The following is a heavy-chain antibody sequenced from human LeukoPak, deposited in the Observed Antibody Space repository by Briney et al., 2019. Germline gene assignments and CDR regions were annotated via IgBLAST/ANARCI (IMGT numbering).Heavy chain of an antibody. V-gene: IGHV4-59*01. CDR2: IYYSRST. D-gene: IGHD2-2*01. CDR1: GGSISSYY. CDR3: ARYTSSTSHYYYYMDV. Sequence: ASETLSLTCTVSGGSISSYYWSWIRQPPGKGLEWIGYIYYSRSTNYNPSLKSRVTISVDTSKNQFSLKLSSVTAADTAVYYCARYTSSTSHYYYYMDVWGKGTTVTVSS. J-gene: IGHJ6*03.